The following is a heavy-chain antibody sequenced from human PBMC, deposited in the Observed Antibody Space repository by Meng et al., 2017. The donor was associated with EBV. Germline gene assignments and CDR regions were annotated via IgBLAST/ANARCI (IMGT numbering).Heavy chain of an antibody. CDR1: GYTLTSYY. CDR3: ARDFCGGDCYLFDY. CDR2: INPSGGST. D-gene: IGHD2-21*01. Sequence: LVQSGGGVKQPGASVKVSCNACGYTLTSYYMHWVRQAPGKGLEWMGIINPSGGSTSIAQKFQGRVTMTRDTSTSTVYMEMSSLRSEDTAVYYCARDFCGGDCYLFDYWGQGTLVTVSS. V-gene: IGHV1-46*01. J-gene: IGHJ4*02.